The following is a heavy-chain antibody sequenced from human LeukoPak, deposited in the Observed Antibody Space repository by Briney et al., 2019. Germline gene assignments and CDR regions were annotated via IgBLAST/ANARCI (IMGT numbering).Heavy chain of an antibody. V-gene: IGHV3-30*02. CDR3: AREGGITVAGKFDS. J-gene: IGHJ4*02. Sequence: GGSLRLSCTASGFTFSTQWMSWVRQALGKGLEWVAFIQYDESDKYYADSVRGRFTISRDNSKNTLYLQMNSLRAEDTAVYYCAREGGITVAGKFDSWGQGTLVTVSS. D-gene: IGHD6-19*01. CDR1: GFTFSTQW. CDR2: IQYDESDK.